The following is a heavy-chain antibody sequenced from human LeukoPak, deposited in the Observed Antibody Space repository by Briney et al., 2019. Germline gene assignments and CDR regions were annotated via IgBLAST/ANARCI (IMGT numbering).Heavy chain of an antibody. CDR3: ARGGRITIFGVATSPGDY. Sequence: PSQTLSLTCTVSGGSISSGGYYWSWIRQPPGKGLEWIGYIYHSGSTYYNPSLKSRVTISVDRSKNQFSLKLSSVTAADTAVYYCARGGRITIFGVATSPGDYWGQGTLVTVSS. CDR2: IYHSGST. V-gene: IGHV4-30-2*01. CDR1: GGSISSGGYY. J-gene: IGHJ4*02. D-gene: IGHD3-3*01.